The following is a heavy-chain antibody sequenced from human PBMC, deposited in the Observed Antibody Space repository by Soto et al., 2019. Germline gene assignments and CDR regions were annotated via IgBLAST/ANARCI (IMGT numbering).Heavy chain of an antibody. CDR1: GGSVSSGGYF. CDR3: ARGKMLLGY. V-gene: IGHV4-61*08. D-gene: IGHD2-8*01. CDR2: VYYSGST. J-gene: IGHJ4*02. Sequence: QVQLQESGPGLVKPSETLSLTCSVSGGSVSSGGYFWSWIRQPPGRGLEWTGSVYYSGSTNYNPSLKSRVTISLDTSKNQFSLKLTSVTAADTAVYYCARGKMLLGYWGQGTLVTVSS.